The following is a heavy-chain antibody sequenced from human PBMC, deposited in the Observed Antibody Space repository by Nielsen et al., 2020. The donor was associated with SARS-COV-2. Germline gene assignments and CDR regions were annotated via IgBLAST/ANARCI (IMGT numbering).Heavy chain of an antibody. CDR2: ISSSSSTI. CDR1: GFTFSSYS. V-gene: IGHV3-48*02. D-gene: IGHD2-2*02. J-gene: IGHJ6*03. Sequence: GESLKISCAASGFTFSSYSMNWVRQAPGKGLEWVSYISSSSSTIYYADSVKGRFTISRDNAKNSLYLQMNSLRDEDTAVYYCARDDIVVVPAAIRANYYYYYMDVWGKGTTVTVSS. CDR3: ARDDIVVVPAAIRANYYYYYMDV.